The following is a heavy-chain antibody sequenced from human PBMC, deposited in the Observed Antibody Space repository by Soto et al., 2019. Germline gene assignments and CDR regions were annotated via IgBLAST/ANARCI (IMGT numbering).Heavy chain of an antibody. J-gene: IGHJ4*02. V-gene: IGHV4-59*01. Sequence: SETLSLTCTVSGGSISSYYWSWIRQPPGKGLEWIGYIYYSGSTNYNPSLKSRVTISVDTSKNQFSLKLSSVTAADTAVYYCARGVIGDFWSGPNPNFDYWGQGTLVTVSS. CDR2: IYYSGST. D-gene: IGHD3-3*01. CDR3: ARGVIGDFWSGPNPNFDY. CDR1: GGSISSYY.